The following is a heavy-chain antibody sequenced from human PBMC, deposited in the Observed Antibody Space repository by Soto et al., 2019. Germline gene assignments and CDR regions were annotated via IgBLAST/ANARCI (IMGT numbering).Heavy chain of an antibody. CDR2: ISHSGST. Sequence: KPSETLSRTCTVSGGSISYDYWSWIRQPPGKGLEWIGHISHSGSTNYNPSLKSRVTISVDTSKRQFSLKLSSVTAADTAVYYCAREARGVISGMDVWGQGTTVTVSS. J-gene: IGHJ6*02. D-gene: IGHD3-10*01. CDR3: AREARGVISGMDV. CDR1: GGSISYDY. V-gene: IGHV4-59*01.